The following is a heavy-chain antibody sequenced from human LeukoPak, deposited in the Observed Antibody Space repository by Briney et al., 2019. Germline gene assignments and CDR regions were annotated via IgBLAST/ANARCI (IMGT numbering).Heavy chain of an antibody. CDR3: AKGQMNGFHHAADY. V-gene: IGHV3-53*01. CDR1: GFIVSSHF. J-gene: IGHJ4*02. D-gene: IGHD3-9*01. CDR2: IYVDGST. Sequence: GGSLRLSCAASGFIVSSHFMSWVRQAPGKGLEWVSVIYVDGSTYYADTVKGRFTISRDNSKNTLYLQMNSLRAEDTAVYYCAKGQMNGFHHAADYWGQGTLVTVSS.